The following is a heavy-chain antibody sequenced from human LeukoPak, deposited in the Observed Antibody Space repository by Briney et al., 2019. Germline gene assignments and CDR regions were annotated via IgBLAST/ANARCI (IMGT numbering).Heavy chain of an antibody. Sequence: PSETLSLTCTVSGGSISSGDYYWSWIRQPPGKGLEWIGYIYYSGSTYYNPSLKSRVTISVDTSKNQFSLKLSSVTAADTAVYYCARGDDYSNSAPVDWGQGTLVTVSS. CDR2: IYYSGST. CDR3: ARGDDYSNSAPVD. CDR1: GGSISSGDYY. D-gene: IGHD4-4*01. V-gene: IGHV4-30-4*01. J-gene: IGHJ4*02.